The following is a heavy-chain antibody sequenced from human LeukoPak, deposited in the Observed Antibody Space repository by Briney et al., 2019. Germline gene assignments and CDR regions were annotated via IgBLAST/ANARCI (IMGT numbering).Heavy chain of an antibody. CDR1: GFTFSSYA. V-gene: IGHV3-23*01. Sequence: GGSLRLSCAASGFTFSSYAMSWVRQAPGKGLEWVSAISGSGGSTYYADSVKGRFTISRDNSKNTLYLQMNSLRAEDTAVYYCAKDKAVVVEYYYYYMDVWGKGTTVTVSS. CDR2: ISGSGGST. CDR3: AKDKAVVVEYYYYYMDV. J-gene: IGHJ6*03. D-gene: IGHD3-22*01.